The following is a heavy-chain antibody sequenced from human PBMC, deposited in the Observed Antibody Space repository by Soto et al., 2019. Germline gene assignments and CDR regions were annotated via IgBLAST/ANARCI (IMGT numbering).Heavy chain of an antibody. Sequence: SETLSLTCTVSGGSISSYYWSWIRQPPGKGLEWIGYSYYSGSTNYNPSLKSRVTISVDTSKNHFSLKLTSVTAADTAVYYCARVRDCSSTSCYWVDSWGQGTLVTVSS. CDR2: SYYSGST. J-gene: IGHJ4*02. D-gene: IGHD2-2*01. CDR1: GGSISSYY. CDR3: ARVRDCSSTSCYWVDS. V-gene: IGHV4-59*08.